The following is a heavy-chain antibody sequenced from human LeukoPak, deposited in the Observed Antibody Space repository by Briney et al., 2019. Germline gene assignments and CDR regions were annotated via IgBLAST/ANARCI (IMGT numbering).Heavy chain of an antibody. D-gene: IGHD1-1*01. CDR3: AREGWNWNDQDWFDP. V-gene: IGHV4-39*07. Sequence: PSETLSLTCTVSGGSISSSSYYWGWIRQPPGKGLEWIGSIYYSGSTNYNPSLKSRVTISVDTSKNQFSLKLSSVTAADTAVYYCAREGWNWNDQDWFDPWGQGTLVTVSS. J-gene: IGHJ5*02. CDR1: GGSISSSSYY. CDR2: IYYSGST.